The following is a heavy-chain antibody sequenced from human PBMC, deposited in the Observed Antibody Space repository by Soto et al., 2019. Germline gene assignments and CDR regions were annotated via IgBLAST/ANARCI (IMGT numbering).Heavy chain of an antibody. Sequence: GGSLRLSCAASGFTFSSYAMSWVRQAPWKGLEWVSAISGSGGSTYYADSVKGRFTISRDNSKNTLYLQMNSLRAEDTAVYYCAKCPPLGWQWSWFDPWGQGTLVTVSS. CDR3: AKCPPLGWQWSWFDP. CDR1: GFTFSSYA. CDR2: ISGSGGST. V-gene: IGHV3-23*01. D-gene: IGHD6-19*01. J-gene: IGHJ5*02.